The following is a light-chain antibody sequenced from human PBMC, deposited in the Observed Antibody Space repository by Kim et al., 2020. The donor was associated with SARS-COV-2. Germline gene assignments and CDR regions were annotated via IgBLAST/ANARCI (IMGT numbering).Light chain of an antibody. V-gene: IGLV3-19*01. CDR2: GKN. CDR3: NSRDSSGNHLWV. Sequence: LGQTVRITWQGDSLRSYYASWYQQTPGQAPVLVIYGKNNRPSGIPDRFSGSSSGNTASLTITGAQAEDEADYYCNSRDSSGNHLWVFGGGTQLTVL. CDR1: SLRSYY. J-gene: IGLJ3*02.